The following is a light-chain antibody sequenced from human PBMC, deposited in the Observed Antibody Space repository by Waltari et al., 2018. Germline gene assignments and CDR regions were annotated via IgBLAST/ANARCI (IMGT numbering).Light chain of an antibody. Sequence: QSALTQPASVSGSPGQSITIFCAGTSSDVGGYVYVSWYQQHPGKAPELLIYDVSNRPSGVSDRFSGSKSGNTASLTISGLQADDEADYYCSSYSSSSTLYVFGTGTKVTV. CDR1: SSDVGGYVY. CDR2: DVS. CDR3: SSYSSSSTLYV. J-gene: IGLJ1*01. V-gene: IGLV2-14*03.